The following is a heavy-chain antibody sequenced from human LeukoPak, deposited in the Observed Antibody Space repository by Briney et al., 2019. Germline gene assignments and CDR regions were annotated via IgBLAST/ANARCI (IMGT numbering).Heavy chain of an antibody. CDR1: GYTLTSDG. V-gene: IGHV1-18*01. D-gene: IGHD6-13*01. CDR3: ARERAAADDRYYFDY. CDR2: ICAYNGNT. J-gene: IGHJ4*02. Sequence: GASVKVSCKASGYTLTSDGLSWVRQAPGQGLEWMGWICAYNGNTNYAQKLQSRVTMTTDTSTSTAYMELRSLRSDDTAVYYCARERAAADDRYYFDYWGQGTLVTVSS.